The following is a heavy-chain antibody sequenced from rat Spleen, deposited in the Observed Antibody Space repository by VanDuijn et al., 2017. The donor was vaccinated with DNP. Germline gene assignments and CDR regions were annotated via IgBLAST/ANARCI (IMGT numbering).Heavy chain of an antibody. D-gene: IGHD1-11*01. J-gene: IGHJ2*01. CDR1: GFSLTSYG. Sequence: QVQLKESGPGLVQPSQTLSLTCAVSGFSLTSYGVIWVRQPPGRGLEWIAAISSGGSTFYNSALKSRLSISRDTSKNQVFLKMNSLQTDDTGTYYCTRDYDSYYFDYWGQGVMVTVS. CDR2: ISSGGST. V-gene: IGHV2S12*01. CDR3: TRDYDSYYFDY.